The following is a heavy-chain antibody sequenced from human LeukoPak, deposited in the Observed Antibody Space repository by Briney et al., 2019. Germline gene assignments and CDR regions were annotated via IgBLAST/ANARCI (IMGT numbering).Heavy chain of an antibody. CDR1: GFTFDDYA. CDR2: ISWNSGSI. J-gene: IGHJ6*03. CDR3: AKDARRLARILGRETRYYYYYYMDV. V-gene: IGHV3-9*01. D-gene: IGHD5-12*01. Sequence: GGSLRLSCAASGFTFDDYAMHWVRQAPGKGLEWVSGISWNSGSIGYADSVKGRFTISRDNSKNTLYLQMNSLRAEDTAVYYCAKDARRLARILGRETRYYYYYYMDVWGKGTTVTVSS.